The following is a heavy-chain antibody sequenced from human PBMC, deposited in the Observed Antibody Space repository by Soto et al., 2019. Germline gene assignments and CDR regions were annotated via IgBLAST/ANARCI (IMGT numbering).Heavy chain of an antibody. CDR3: ARSHSFDGSIYHYYFDF. J-gene: IGHJ4*02. CDR2: IYASGAT. D-gene: IGHD3-10*01. V-gene: IGHV4-59*01. CDR1: GGSISTYY. Sequence: PSETLSLTCTVSGGSISTYYWGWILQPPGGTLEWIGYIYASGATTYNPSLESRVTMSVDMPNNEFSLELTSLTAADTAVYYCARSHSFDGSIYHYYFDFWGQGTLVTVSS.